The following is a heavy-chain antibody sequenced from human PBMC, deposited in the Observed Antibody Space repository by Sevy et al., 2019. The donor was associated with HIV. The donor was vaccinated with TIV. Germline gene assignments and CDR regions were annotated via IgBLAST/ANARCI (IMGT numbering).Heavy chain of an antibody. CDR2: IWHDGSNK. CDR1: GFSFSSYG. CDR3: AKGPEYDSSGVDY. V-gene: IGHV3-33*06. J-gene: IGHJ4*02. Sequence: QLGGSLRLSCAASGFSFSSYGMHWVRQAPGKGLEWVAVIWHDGSNKYYADSVKGRFTISRDNSKNTLYLQLNTLTAEDTAMYYCAKGPEYDSSGVDYWGQGTLVTVSS. D-gene: IGHD3-22*01.